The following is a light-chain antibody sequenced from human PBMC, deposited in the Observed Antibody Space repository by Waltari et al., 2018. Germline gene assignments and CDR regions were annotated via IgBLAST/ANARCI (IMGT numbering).Light chain of an antibody. J-gene: IGKJ1*01. CDR3: QHYVRLPAT. Sequence: EIVLTQSPGTLSLSHGESATFSCRASQSVSRTLAWYQQKPGQAPKLLIYGAAIRATGIPDRFTGSGSGTDFSLTISSLEPEDFAIYFCQHYVRLPATFGQGTKVEIK. CDR1: QSVSRT. CDR2: GAA. V-gene: IGKV3-20*01.